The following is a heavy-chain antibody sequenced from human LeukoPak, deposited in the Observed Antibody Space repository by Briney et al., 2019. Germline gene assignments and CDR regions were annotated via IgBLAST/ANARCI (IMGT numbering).Heavy chain of an antibody. CDR3: ARDLYPPRRIAAESGPGWFDP. D-gene: IGHD6-13*01. V-gene: IGHV4-34*01. J-gene: IGHJ5*02. Sequence: SETLSLTCAVYGGSFSGYYWSWIRHPPGKGLEWIGEINHSGSTNYNPSLKSRVTISVDTSKNQFSLKLSSVTAADTAVYYCARDLYPPRRIAAESGPGWFDPWGQGTLVTVSS. CDR2: INHSGST. CDR1: GGSFSGYY.